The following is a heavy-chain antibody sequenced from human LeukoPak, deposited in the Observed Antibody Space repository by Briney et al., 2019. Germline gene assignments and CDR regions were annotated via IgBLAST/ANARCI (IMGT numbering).Heavy chain of an antibody. Sequence: PGGSLRLSCAASGFTFSSYAMHWVRQAPGKGLEWVAVISYDGSNKYYADSVKGRFTISRDNSKNTLYLQMNSLRAEDTAVYYCARDFYIVATITGAFDIWGQGTMVTVSS. V-gene: IGHV3-30*04. CDR3: ARDFYIVATITGAFDI. CDR1: GFTFSSYA. D-gene: IGHD5-12*01. CDR2: ISYDGSNK. J-gene: IGHJ3*02.